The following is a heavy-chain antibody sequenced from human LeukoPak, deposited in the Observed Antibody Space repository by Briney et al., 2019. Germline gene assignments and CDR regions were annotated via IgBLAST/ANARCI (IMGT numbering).Heavy chain of an antibody. CDR3: ARDRGVPAAGMDV. Sequence: GGSLRLSCAASGFTFSRYWMSWVRQAPGKGLEWVANIKQDGSEKYYVDSVKGRFTISRDNAKNSLYLQMNSLRAEDTAVYYCARDRGVPAAGMDVWGKGTTVTVSS. V-gene: IGHV3-7*03. D-gene: IGHD2-2*01. J-gene: IGHJ6*04. CDR1: GFTFSRYW. CDR2: IKQDGSEK.